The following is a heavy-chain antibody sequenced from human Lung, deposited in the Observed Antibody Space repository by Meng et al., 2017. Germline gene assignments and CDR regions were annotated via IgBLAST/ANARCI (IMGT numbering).Heavy chain of an antibody. J-gene: IGHJ4*02. Sequence: QVPLQQGGVGLLKPSETLSLTCAVDGGSFSGYYWSWIRQPPGKGLEWIGEIIDSGSTNYNPSLKSRVTISVDTSKNQFSLRVTSVTAADRAVYYCVRRTYSSGWYFDYWGQGTLVTVSS. V-gene: IGHV4-34*02. CDR2: IIDSGST. CDR1: GGSFSGYY. D-gene: IGHD6-19*01. CDR3: VRRTYSSGWYFDY.